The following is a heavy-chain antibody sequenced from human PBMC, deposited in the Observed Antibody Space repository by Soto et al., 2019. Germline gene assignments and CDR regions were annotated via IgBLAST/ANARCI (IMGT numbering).Heavy chain of an antibody. V-gene: IGHV3-74*01. J-gene: IGHJ4*02. CDR1: GFTINRDW. CDR3: GRDSHGDY. Sequence: EVQLVESGGGLVQPGGSLRISCAASGFTINRDWMHWVRQAPGKGLVWVSRIDGDGSTDGITTNYADSVKSRFTISRDNAKHTMYLQMNSLRAEDTAVYYCGRDSHGDYWGQGTLVTVSS. CDR2: IDGDGSTDGITT.